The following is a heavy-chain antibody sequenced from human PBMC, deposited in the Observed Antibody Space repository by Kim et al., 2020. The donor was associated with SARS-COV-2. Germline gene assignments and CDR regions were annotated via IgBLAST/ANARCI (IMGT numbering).Heavy chain of an antibody. V-gene: IGHV4-39*01. CDR3: ARHSIEYSSSHFDY. Sequence: NPPLKTRVTLSVDTSKTPFSLKLSSVTAADPAVYYCARHSIEYSSSHFDYWGQGTLVTVSS. D-gene: IGHD6-6*01. J-gene: IGHJ4*02.